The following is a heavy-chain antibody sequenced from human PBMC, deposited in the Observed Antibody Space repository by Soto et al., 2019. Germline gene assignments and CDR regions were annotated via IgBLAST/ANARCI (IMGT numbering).Heavy chain of an antibody. CDR3: ARVIGEWELHNGMDV. V-gene: IGHV4-59*01. D-gene: IGHD1-26*01. Sequence: NPSETLSLTCTVSGGSINPYYWSWIRQPPGKGLEWIGYIYYSGTTIYNPSLRSRVTISVDTSKNQFSLKLSSVTAADTAVYYCARVIGEWELHNGMDVWGQGTTVTVSS. CDR2: IYYSGTT. J-gene: IGHJ6*02. CDR1: GGSINPYY.